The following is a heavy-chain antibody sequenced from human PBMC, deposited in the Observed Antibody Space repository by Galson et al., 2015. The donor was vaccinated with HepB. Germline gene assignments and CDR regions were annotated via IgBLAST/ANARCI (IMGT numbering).Heavy chain of an antibody. V-gene: IGHV4-34*01. Sequence: SETLSLTCAVYGGSFSGYYWSWIRQPPGKGLEWIGEINHSGSTNYNPSLKSRVTISVDTSKNQFSLRLSSVTAADTAVYYCARGSYDILTGYYKGSDYWGQGTLVTVSS. CDR2: INHSGST. J-gene: IGHJ4*02. CDR3: ARGSYDILTGYYKGSDY. CDR1: GGSFSGYY. D-gene: IGHD3-9*01.